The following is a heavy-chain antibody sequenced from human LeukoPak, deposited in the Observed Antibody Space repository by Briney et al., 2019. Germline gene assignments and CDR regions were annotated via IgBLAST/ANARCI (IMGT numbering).Heavy chain of an antibody. V-gene: IGHV4-59*01. Sequence: SETLSLTCSVSDGSINSYYWNWIRRPPGKGLEWIGYIYYNGNTNYSPSLKSRVTMSVDTSKNLFSLKVSSVTAADAAVYYCARGRSNYYGMDVWGQGTTVTVS. CDR3: ARGRSNYYGMDV. J-gene: IGHJ6*02. CDR2: IYYNGNT. CDR1: DGSINSYY. D-gene: IGHD1-26*01.